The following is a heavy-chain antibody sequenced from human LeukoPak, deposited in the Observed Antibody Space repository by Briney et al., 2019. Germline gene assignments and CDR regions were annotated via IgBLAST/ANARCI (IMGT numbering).Heavy chain of an antibody. V-gene: IGHV3-64*04. D-gene: IGHD3-10*01. CDR2: ISSDGDST. Sequence: GGSLRLSCSASGFTFSYYAMHWVRQAPGKGLEYVSAISSDGDSTYYADSVKGRFTISRDNSKNTLYLQMNSLRAEDTAVYYCAKHSINMVRGVIVDPWGQGTLVTVSS. CDR3: AKHSINMVRGVIVDP. J-gene: IGHJ5*02. CDR1: GFTFSYYA.